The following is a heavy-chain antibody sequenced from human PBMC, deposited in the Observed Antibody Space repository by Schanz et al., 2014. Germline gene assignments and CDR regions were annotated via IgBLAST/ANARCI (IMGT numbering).Heavy chain of an antibody. CDR3: ARGTMPGTFDI. Sequence: QVQLVQSGAEVKKPGASVKVSCKASGYTFISYGISWVRQAPGQGLEWLGWISGSNGNTNYTQKFQGRVTMTIDPYTSTAYMELRSLRYEDTALYYCARGTMPGTFDIWGQGTMVTVSS. J-gene: IGHJ3*02. V-gene: IGHV1-18*01. CDR2: ISGSNGNT. CDR1: GYTFISYG. D-gene: IGHD2-2*01.